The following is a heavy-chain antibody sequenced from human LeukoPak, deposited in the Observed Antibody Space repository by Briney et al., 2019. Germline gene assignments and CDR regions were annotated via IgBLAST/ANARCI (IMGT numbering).Heavy chain of an antibody. J-gene: IGHJ2*01. V-gene: IGHV3-23*01. CDR2: TSGSGGST. CDR1: GFTFRTYA. Sequence: GGSLRLSCAASGFTFRTYAMSWVRQTPGKGLDWVSVTSGSGGSTYYADSVRGRFTISRDNSKNTLYLQMNSLRAEDTAVYYCARDGIVVDYWYFDLWGRGTLVTVSS. CDR3: ARDGIVVDYWYFDL. D-gene: IGHD2-21*01.